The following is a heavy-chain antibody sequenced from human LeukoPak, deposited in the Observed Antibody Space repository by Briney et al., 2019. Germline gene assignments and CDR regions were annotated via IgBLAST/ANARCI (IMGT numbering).Heavy chain of an antibody. CDR2: IKQDGSEK. CDR1: GFTFSSYW. V-gene: IGHV3-7*01. Sequence: GGSLRLSCAASGFTFSSYWMSWVRQAPGKGLEWVANIKQDGSEKYYVDSVKGRFTISRDNAKNSLYLQMNSLRAEDTAVYYCAREDMVRGVIIHDAFDIWGQGTMVTVPS. CDR3: AREDMVRGVIIHDAFDI. D-gene: IGHD3-10*01. J-gene: IGHJ3*02.